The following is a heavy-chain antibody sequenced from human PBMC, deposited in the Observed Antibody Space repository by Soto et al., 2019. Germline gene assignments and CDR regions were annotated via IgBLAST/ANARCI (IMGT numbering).Heavy chain of an antibody. V-gene: IGHV1-18*04. CDR3: ARGQRYYGSGSYYSDS. CDR2: ISAYTGKA. J-gene: IGHJ4*02. Sequence: QVQLVQSGPEVKKPGASVKVSCKTSGYVYISYGISWVRQAPGHGLEWVGWISAYTGKADYAQKFQGRVTMTTETSTRTAFLELRSLRSYDTAVYYCARGQRYYGSGSYYSDSWGQGTLVTVSS. CDR1: GYVYISYG. D-gene: IGHD3-10*01.